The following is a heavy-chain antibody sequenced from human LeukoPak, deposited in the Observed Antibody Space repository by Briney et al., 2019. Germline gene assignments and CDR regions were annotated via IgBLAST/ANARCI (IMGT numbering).Heavy chain of an antibody. CDR2: IWSDGSTK. Sequence: PGGSLRLSCVASGFTFSSYGMHWVRQAPGKGLEWVAIIWSDGSTKYYVGSVKGRFTISRDNAKNSLYLQMNSLRAEDTAMYYCARDSGYNAFDYWGQGTLVTVSS. J-gene: IGHJ4*02. V-gene: IGHV3-33*01. CDR1: GFTFSSYG. CDR3: ARDSGYNAFDY. D-gene: IGHD5-12*01.